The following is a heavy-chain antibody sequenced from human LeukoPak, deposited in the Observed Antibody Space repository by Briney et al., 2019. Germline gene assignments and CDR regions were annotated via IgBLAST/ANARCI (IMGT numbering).Heavy chain of an antibody. CDR3: ARTSRGSVWKNWFDP. Sequence: GGSLRLSCAASGFTFSSYAMHWVRQAPGKGLEWVAVISYDGSNKYYADSVKGRFTISRDNSKNTLYLQMNSLRAEDTAVYYCARTSRGSVWKNWFDPWGQGTLVTVSS. D-gene: IGHD3-10*01. CDR2: ISYDGSNK. CDR1: GFTFSSYA. V-gene: IGHV3-30*04. J-gene: IGHJ5*02.